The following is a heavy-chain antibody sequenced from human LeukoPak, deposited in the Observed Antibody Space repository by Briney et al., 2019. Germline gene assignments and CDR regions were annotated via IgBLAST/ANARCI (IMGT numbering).Heavy chain of an antibody. V-gene: IGHV4-38-2*02. CDR1: GYSISSGYY. CDR3: ARGSAQWGELRWTFDI. D-gene: IGHD4-23*01. Sequence: SETLSLTCTVSGYSISSGYYWGWIRQPPGKGLEGIGSICHSGITYYNPSLNSRVTISVDTSKNQFSLKLNSVTAADTALYYCARGSAQWGELRWTFDIWGQGTLVTVSS. J-gene: IGHJ1*01. CDR2: ICHSGIT.